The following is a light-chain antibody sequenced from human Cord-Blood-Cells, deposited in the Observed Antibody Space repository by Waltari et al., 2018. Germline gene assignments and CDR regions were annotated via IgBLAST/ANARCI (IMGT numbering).Light chain of an antibody. J-gene: IGKJ5*01. V-gene: IGKV1-39*01. CDR3: QQSYSTLIT. Sequence: IQMTQSPYSLSASVGDRVTITCRASQSISSYLNWYQQKPGKAPKLLIYAASSLQSGVPSRFSGSGSGTDFTLTISSLKPEDFATYYCQQSYSTLITFGQGTRLEIK. CDR1: QSISSY. CDR2: AAS.